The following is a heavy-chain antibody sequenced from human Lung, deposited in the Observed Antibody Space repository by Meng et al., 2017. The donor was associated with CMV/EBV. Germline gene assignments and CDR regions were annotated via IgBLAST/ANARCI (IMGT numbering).Heavy chain of an antibody. V-gene: IGHV1-18*01. CDR1: GYTFTNYG. CDR3: ARVEVGITSGDY. J-gene: IGHJ4*02. Sequence: QGQLVQSEGEVKKPGASVKVSCKASGYTFTNYGITWVRQAPGQGLEWMGWINAYNGDTNYAQTLRGRVTMTTDTSTSTAYMELRSLRSDDTAVYYCARVEVGITSGDYWGQGTLVTVSS. CDR2: INAYNGDT. D-gene: IGHD1-26*01.